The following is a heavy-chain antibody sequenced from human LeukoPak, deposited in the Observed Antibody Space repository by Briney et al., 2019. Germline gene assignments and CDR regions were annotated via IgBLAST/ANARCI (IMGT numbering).Heavy chain of an antibody. CDR3: ARADLREVGNGLDP. D-gene: IGHD1-26*01. CDR2: INPNSGGT. Sequence: ASVKVSCKATGYTFTGYYMHWLRQATGQGLEWMGWINPNSGGTNYAQKFQGRVTMTRDTSISTAYMELRRLRSDDTGVYYCARADLREVGNGLDPWGQGTLVTVSS. CDR1: GYTFTGYY. J-gene: IGHJ5*02. V-gene: IGHV1-2*02.